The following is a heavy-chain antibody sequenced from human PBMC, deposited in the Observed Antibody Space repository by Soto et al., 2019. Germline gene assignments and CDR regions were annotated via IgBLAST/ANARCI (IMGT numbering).Heavy chain of an antibody. V-gene: IGHV1-18*04. D-gene: IGHD3-3*01. Sequence: QVQLVQSGDEVKKPGASVKVSCKASGYPFTTYGITWVRQAPGQGREWMGWISTYNGNTNYAQSLQGRVTMTRETYSTTAYMELRSLRSDDTAVYYCARVMTTFGVVSKGPDHWGQGTLVTVSS. J-gene: IGHJ4*02. CDR2: ISTYNGNT. CDR1: GYPFTTYG. CDR3: ARVMTTFGVVSKGPDH.